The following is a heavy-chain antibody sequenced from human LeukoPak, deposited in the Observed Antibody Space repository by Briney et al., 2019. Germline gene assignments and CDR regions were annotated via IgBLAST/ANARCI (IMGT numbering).Heavy chain of an antibody. V-gene: IGHV3-48*04. J-gene: IGHJ2*01. CDR1: GLSLSSSN. Sequence: GGSLRLSCAASGLSLSSSNMHWVRRSPGGGLEWLSYISAGSGTVFSADSVKGRFSISRDNARESLFLQMNSLRVEDTAVYYCTKDLGLRRMIWGRGTLVIVSS. CDR2: ISAGSGTV. CDR3: TKDLGLRRMI.